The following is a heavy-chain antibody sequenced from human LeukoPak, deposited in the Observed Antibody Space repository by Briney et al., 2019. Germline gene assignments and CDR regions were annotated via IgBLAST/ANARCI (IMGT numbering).Heavy chain of an antibody. V-gene: IGHV3-30*02. J-gene: IGHJ4*02. D-gene: IGHD6-19*01. CDR2: ILGCGCRQ. CDR3: EKREAVATMSDFDY. CDR1: GFDLKPYG. Sequence: GGSLRLSCAPSGFDLKPYGMPGPRQSPGKGLEGLAFILGCGCRQYYADCVKGRFTISRENSKNMLYLKMNSLRGDDTAVYYCEKREAVATMSDFDYWGQGTLVTVSP.